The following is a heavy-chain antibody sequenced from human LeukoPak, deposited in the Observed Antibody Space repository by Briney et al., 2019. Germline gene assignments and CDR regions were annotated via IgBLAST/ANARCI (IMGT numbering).Heavy chain of an antibody. CDR2: INHSGST. CDR3: ARGAPYYGSGTVGNYYYYMDV. Sequence: PSETLPLTXAVYGGSFRGYYWSWIRQPPGKGLEWIGEINHSGSTNYNPSLKSRATISVDTSKNQFSLKLSSVTAADTAVYYCARGAPYYGSGTVGNYYYYMDVWGKGTTVTVSS. D-gene: IGHD3-10*01. J-gene: IGHJ6*03. CDR1: GGSFRGYY. V-gene: IGHV4-34*01.